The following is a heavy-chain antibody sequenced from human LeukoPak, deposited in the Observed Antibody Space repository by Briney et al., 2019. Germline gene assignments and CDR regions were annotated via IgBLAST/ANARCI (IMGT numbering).Heavy chain of an antibody. CDR2: IIPIFGTA. V-gene: IGHV1-69*06. Sequence: SVKVSCKASGYTFTGYYMHWVRQAPGQGLEWMGGIIPIFGTANYAQKFQGRVTITADKSTSTAYMELRSLRSDDTAVYYCARRGGKNYGDYVVYYYYMDVWGKGTTVTISS. J-gene: IGHJ6*03. CDR1: GYTFTGYY. D-gene: IGHD4-17*01. CDR3: ARRGGKNYGDYVVYYYYMDV.